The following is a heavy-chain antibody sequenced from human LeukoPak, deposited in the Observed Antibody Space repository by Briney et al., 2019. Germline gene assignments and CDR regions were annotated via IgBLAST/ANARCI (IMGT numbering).Heavy chain of an antibody. D-gene: IGHD3-10*01. CDR2: IKQDGSEK. J-gene: IGHJ4*02. CDR3: ARERYGSGTRNHFDY. CDR1: GFTFSSYW. V-gene: IGHV3-7*01. Sequence: GGSLRLSCAASGFTFSSYWMSWVRQAPGKGLEWVANIKQDGSEKYYVDSVKGRFTISRDNAKNSLYLQMNSLRAEDTAVYYCARERYGSGTRNHFDYWGQGTLVTVSS.